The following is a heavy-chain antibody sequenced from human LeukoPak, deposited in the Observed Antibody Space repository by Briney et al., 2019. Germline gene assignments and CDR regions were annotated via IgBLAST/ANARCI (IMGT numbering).Heavy chain of an antibody. J-gene: IGHJ3*02. Sequence: PGGSLRLSCAASGFTFSSHGMHWVRQAPGKGLEWVAFIRYDGSNKYYADSVKGRFTISRDNAKNSLYLQMNSLRAEDTAVYYCASFPEYASGYAFDIWGQGTMVTVSS. CDR2: IRYDGSNK. V-gene: IGHV3-30*02. CDR3: ASFPEYASGYAFDI. D-gene: IGHD3-10*01. CDR1: GFTFSSHG.